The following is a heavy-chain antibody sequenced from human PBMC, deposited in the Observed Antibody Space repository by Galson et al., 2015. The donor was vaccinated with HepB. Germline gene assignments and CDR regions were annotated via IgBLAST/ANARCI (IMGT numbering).Heavy chain of an antibody. V-gene: IGHV3-13*05. J-gene: IGHJ3*02. CDR2: ISTDGDP. Sequence: SLRLSCAASGFTFSTYDLHWARQVTGKGLEWVSAISTDGDPFYADSVRGRFTISRENAKNSWYLQMNSLRVKDTAVYYCAGVRWVDRAFDIWGQGTMVTVSS. CDR1: GFTFSTYD. D-gene: IGHD4-23*01. CDR3: AGVRWVDRAFDI.